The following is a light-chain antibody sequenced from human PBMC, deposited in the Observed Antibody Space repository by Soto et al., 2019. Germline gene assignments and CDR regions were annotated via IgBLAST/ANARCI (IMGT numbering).Light chain of an antibody. CDR3: SSHAGGTTFV. J-gene: IGLJ1*01. Sequence: QSALTQPASVSGSPGQSITISCTGTSSDVGSYKLVSWFRQYPGKVPKLLIYEVTKRPSGTSNRFSGSKSGNTASLTISGLQAEEEADYYCSSHAGGTTFVFGTGTKVTVL. CDR1: SSDVGSYKL. V-gene: IGLV2-23*02. CDR2: EVT.